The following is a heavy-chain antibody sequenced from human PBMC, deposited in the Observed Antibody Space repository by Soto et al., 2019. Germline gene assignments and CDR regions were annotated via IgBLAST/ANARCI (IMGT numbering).Heavy chain of an antibody. D-gene: IGHD3-9*01. V-gene: IGHV5-51*01. CDR1: GYSFTSYW. Sequence: PGESLKISCKGSGYSFTSYWIGWVRQMPGKGLEWMGIIYPGDSDTRYSPSLQGQVTISADKSISTAYLQWSSLKASDTAMYYCARSRRDDILTGYYYYMDVWGKGTTVTVSS. CDR2: IYPGDSDT. J-gene: IGHJ6*03. CDR3: ARSRRDDILTGYYYYMDV.